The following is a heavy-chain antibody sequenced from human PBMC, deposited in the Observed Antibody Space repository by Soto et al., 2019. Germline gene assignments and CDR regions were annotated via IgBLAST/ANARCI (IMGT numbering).Heavy chain of an antibody. CDR3: AKDQRIAEAGPFYY. Sequence: EVQLLESGGGLVQPGGSLRLSCAASGFTFSSYAMSLVRQAPGKGLEWVSAISGSGGSTYYADSVQGRFTISRDNSKNTLYLQMNSLRAEDTAVYYCAKDQRIAEAGPFYYWGQGTLVIVSS. V-gene: IGHV3-23*01. J-gene: IGHJ4*02. CDR1: GFTFSSYA. D-gene: IGHD6-13*01. CDR2: ISGSGGST.